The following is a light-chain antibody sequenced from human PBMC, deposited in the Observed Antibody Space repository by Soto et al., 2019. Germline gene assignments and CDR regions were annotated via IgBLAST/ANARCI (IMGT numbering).Light chain of an antibody. CDR3: SSHTTTSTLV. V-gene: IGLV2-14*01. J-gene: IGLJ2*01. CDR1: SSDVGAYKY. CDR2: EVG. Sequence: QSALTQPASVSGSLGQSISISCTGTSSDVGAYKYVSWYQQHPGTAPKLIIYEVGNRPSGVSNRFSGSKSGNTASLTISGLQAEDEADYYCSSHTTTSTLVFGGGTKVTVL.